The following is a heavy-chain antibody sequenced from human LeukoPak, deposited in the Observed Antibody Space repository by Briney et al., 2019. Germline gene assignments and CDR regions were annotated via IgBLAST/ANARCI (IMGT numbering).Heavy chain of an antibody. CDR3: XXXGYCTXGXCFLGSLDY. CDR1: GFTFSSYA. CDR2: ISGSGDST. V-gene: IGHV3-23*01. Sequence: GGSLRLSCAASGFTFSSYAMNWVRQAPGKGLEWVSAISGSGDSTYYADSVKGRFTISRDNSKNTLYLQINSLRAEDTAVYYXXXXGYCTXGXCFLGSLDYXGQGTLLTVSS. D-gene: IGHD2-8*01. J-gene: IGHJ4*02.